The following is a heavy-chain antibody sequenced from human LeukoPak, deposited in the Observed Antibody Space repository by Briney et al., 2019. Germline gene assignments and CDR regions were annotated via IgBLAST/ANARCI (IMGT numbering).Heavy chain of an antibody. D-gene: IGHD4-23*01. J-gene: IGHJ5*02. CDR3: AGDGEVTQEGDWFDP. CDR2: INPSGGST. CDR1: GYTFTSYY. V-gene: IGHV1-46*01. Sequence: ASVKVSCKASGYTFTSYYMHWVRQAPGQGLEWMGIINPSGGSTSYAQKFQGRVTMTRDTSTSTVYMELSSLRSEDTAVYYCAGDGEVTQEGDWFDPWGQGTLVTVSS.